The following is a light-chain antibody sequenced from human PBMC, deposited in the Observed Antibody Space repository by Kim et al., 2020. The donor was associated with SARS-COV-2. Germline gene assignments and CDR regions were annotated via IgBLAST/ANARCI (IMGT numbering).Light chain of an antibody. CDR1: QSVSSN. Sequence: SPVERATLSCRASQSVSSNLAWYQQKPGQAPRLLISGASTRATGIPARFSGSGSGTEFTLTISSLQSEDFAVYFCQQYNNWPPGTFGQGTKVDIK. CDR2: GAS. V-gene: IGKV3-15*01. CDR3: QQYNNWPPGT. J-gene: IGKJ1*01.